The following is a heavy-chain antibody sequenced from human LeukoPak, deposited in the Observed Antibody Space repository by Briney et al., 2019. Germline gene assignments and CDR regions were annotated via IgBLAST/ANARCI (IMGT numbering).Heavy chain of an antibody. Sequence: GTSLRLSCEASGFTFSHFGMHWVRQAPGKGLEWVSVISGSGYSTYYADSVKGRFTISRDNSKNTLYLQTNSLRAEDTAVYYCAKDYGDYAYYHYWGQGTLVTVSS. CDR3: AKDYGDYAYYHY. V-gene: IGHV3-23*01. CDR1: GFTFSHFG. J-gene: IGHJ4*02. CDR2: ISGSGYST. D-gene: IGHD4-17*01.